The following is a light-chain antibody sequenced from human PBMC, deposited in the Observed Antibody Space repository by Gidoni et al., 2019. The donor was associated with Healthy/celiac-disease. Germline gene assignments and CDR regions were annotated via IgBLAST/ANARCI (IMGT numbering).Light chain of an antibody. CDR2: GAS. Sequence: EIVLTQSPGTLSLSPGERATLSCRASQSVSSSYLAWYQQKPGQAPSLLIYGASSRATGIPDRFSGSGSGTDFTLTISRLEPEDFAVYYCQQYGSSPLTFGQXTRLEIK. CDR1: QSVSSSY. V-gene: IGKV3-20*01. CDR3: QQYGSSPLT. J-gene: IGKJ5*01.